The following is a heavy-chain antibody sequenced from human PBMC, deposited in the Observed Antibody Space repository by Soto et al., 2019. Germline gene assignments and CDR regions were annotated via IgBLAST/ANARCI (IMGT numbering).Heavy chain of an antibody. D-gene: IGHD6-13*01. CDR3: ARGRAAADMGDAFDI. J-gene: IGHJ3*02. Sequence: EVQLVESGGGVVRPGGSLRLSCAASGFTFDDYGMSWVRQAPGKGLEWVSGINWNGGSTGYADSVKGRFTISRDNAKNTLQLQMNSLRAEDTAVYYCARGRAAADMGDAFDIWGQGTMVTVSS. CDR2: INWNGGST. CDR1: GFTFDDYG. V-gene: IGHV3-20*04.